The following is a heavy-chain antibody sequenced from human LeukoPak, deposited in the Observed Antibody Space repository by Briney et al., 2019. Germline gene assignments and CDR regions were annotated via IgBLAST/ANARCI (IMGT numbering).Heavy chain of an antibody. CDR3: ARLPGIAAV. D-gene: IGHD6-13*01. Sequence: SETLSLTCTVSGGSTSRYYWSWIRQPPGIRLEWLGYIYYSGSTTYNPSLKSRLTMSVDTSKNQISLKLISLTAADTAVYYCARLPGIAAVWGQGTLVTVSS. CDR2: IYYSGST. V-gene: IGHV4-59*08. CDR1: GGSTSRYY. J-gene: IGHJ4*02.